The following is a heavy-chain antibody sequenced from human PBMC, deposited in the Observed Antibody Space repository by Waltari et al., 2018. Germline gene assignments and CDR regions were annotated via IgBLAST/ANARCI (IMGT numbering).Heavy chain of an antibody. J-gene: IGHJ4*02. CDR1: GFPFIPYG. CDR2: ISGGGSPI. Sequence: EVQLVESGGGLVQPGGSLRISCAASGFPFIPYGMNWVRQAPGKGLEWVSHISGGGSPIYYADSVKGRFTISRDNAKNSLYLQMNSLRVEDTAVYYCVPMGASRLTLTGWGQGTLVTVSS. D-gene: IGHD3-9*01. V-gene: IGHV3-48*04. CDR3: VPMGASRLTLTG.